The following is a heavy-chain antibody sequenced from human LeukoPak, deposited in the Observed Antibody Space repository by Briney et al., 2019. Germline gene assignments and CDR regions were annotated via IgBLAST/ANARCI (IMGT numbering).Heavy chain of an antibody. CDR2: IYHSGST. D-gene: IGHD3-22*01. V-gene: IGHV4-30-2*01. Sequence: PSETLSLTCAVSGGSISSGGYSWSWIRQPPGKGLEWIGYIYHSGSTYYNPSLKSRVTISVDRSKNQFSLKLSSVTAADTAVYYWARETYYYDSSGYYNWFDPWGQGPLVTVSS. CDR3: ARETYYYDSSGYYNWFDP. J-gene: IGHJ5*02. CDR1: GGSISSGGYS.